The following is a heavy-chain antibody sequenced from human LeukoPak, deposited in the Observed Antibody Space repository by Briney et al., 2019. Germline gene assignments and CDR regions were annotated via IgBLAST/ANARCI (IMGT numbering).Heavy chain of an antibody. J-gene: IGHJ4*02. CDR1: GFTFSSYA. CDR3: AKGYSGAWYDFDS. V-gene: IGHV3-23*01. D-gene: IGHD6-19*01. CDR2: IHYSPGYT. Sequence: GGSLRLSCAASGFTFSSYAMSWVRQAPGKGLEWVSHIHYSPGYTYYADSEKGRFTISRDNSKNTLYLQMNSLRAEDTAVYYCAKGYSGAWYDFDSWGQGTLVTVSS.